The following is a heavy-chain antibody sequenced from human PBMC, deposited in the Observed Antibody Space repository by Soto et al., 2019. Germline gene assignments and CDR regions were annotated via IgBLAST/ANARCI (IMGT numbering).Heavy chain of an antibody. CDR2: VYYSGSS. CDR1: GASISSGGYY. Sequence: QVHLQESGPGLVKPAQTLSLTCTVSGASISSGGYYWSWIRQHPGKGLEWIGYVYYSGSSYYNPSRKSRVTISVDTSKNQFSLRLSSVTAADTAVYYCAVSMVTFGGILAPFDYWGQGTLVTVSS. CDR3: AVSMVTFGGILAPFDY. V-gene: IGHV4-31*03. D-gene: IGHD3-16*02. J-gene: IGHJ4*02.